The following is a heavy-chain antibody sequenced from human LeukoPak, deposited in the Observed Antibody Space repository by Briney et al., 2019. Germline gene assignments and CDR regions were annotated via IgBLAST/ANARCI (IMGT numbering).Heavy chain of an antibody. D-gene: IGHD1-26*01. CDR1: GYTFSSYS. J-gene: IGHJ6*02. V-gene: IGHV1-3*01. CDR2: INAGNGNT. CDR3: ARFLGGSYGMDV. Sequence: ASVKVSCKASGYTFSSYSMHWVRQAPGQRLEWMGWINAGNGNTKFSQKFQGRVTITRDTSASTAYMELSSLRSEDTAVYYCARFLGGSYGMDVWGQGTTVTVSS.